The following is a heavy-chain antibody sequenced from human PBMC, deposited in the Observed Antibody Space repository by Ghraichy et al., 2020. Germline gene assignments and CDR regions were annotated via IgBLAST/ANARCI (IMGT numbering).Heavy chain of an antibody. D-gene: IGHD1-26*01. Sequence: ASVKVSCKASGYTFTSYGISWVRQAPGQGLEWMGWISAYNGNTNYAQKLQGRVTMTTDTSTSTAYMELRSLRSDDTAVYYCARVGVGATIPIYGMDVWGQGTTVTVSS. V-gene: IGHV1-18*01. CDR2: ISAYNGNT. CDR3: ARVGVGATIPIYGMDV. J-gene: IGHJ6*02. CDR1: GYTFTSYG.